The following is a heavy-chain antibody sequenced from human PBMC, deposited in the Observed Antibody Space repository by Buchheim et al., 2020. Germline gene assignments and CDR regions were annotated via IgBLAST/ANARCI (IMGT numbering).Heavy chain of an antibody. CDR2: IYYSGST. J-gene: IGHJ6*02. D-gene: IGHD3-3*01. CDR1: GGSISSYY. Sequence: QVQLQESGPGLVKPSETLSLTCTVSGGSISSYYWSWIRQPPGKGLEWIGYIYYSGSTNYNPSLKSRVTISVDTSKNQFSLKLSSVTAADTAVYYCARDAARYDFWSGYSLYGMDVWGQGTT. CDR3: ARDAARYDFWSGYSLYGMDV. V-gene: IGHV4-59*01.